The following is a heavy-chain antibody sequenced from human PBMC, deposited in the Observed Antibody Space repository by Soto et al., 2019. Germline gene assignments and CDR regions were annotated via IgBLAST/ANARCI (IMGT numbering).Heavy chain of an antibody. D-gene: IGHD2-2*02. CDR1: GYTFTGYY. CDR2: INPNSGGT. Sequence: ASVKVSCKASGYTFTGYYMHWVRQAPGQGLEWMGWINPNSGGTNYAQKFQGWVTMTRDTSISTAYMELSRLRSDDTDVYYCARDLVVVVPAAIRGHYYYYYGMDVWGQGTTVTVSS. CDR3: ARDLVVVVPAAIRGHYYYYYGMDV. V-gene: IGHV1-2*04. J-gene: IGHJ6*02.